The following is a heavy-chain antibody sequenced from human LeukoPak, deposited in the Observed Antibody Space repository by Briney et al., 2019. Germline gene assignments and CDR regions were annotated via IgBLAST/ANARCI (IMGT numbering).Heavy chain of an antibody. CDR1: GFTFSSYW. V-gene: IGHV3-7*01. CDR3: ARSPLVVVVKPQFDY. D-gene: IGHD2-21*01. CDR2: IKQDGSEK. Sequence: GGSLRLSCAASGFTFSSYWMSWVRQAPGKGLEWVANIKQDGSEKYYVDSVKGRFTISRDNAKNSLYLQMNSLRAEDTAVYYCARSPLVVVVKPQFDYWGQGTLVTVSS. J-gene: IGHJ4*02.